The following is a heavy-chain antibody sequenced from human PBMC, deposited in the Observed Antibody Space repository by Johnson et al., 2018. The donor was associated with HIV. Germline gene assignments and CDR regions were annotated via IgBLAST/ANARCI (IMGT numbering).Heavy chain of an antibody. J-gene: IGHJ3*02. V-gene: IGHV3-30*02. CDR3: ATERAVVNANAFDI. CDR2: IRYDGSDK. Sequence: QVQLVESGGGVVQPGGSLRLSCAASGFTFSSYGMHWVRQAPGKGLEWVAFIRYDGSDKNYADSVKGRFTISRDNSKNILYLQMNTLRAEDTAVYYCATERAVVNANAFDIWGQGTMVTVSS. D-gene: IGHD4-23*01. CDR1: GFTFSSYG.